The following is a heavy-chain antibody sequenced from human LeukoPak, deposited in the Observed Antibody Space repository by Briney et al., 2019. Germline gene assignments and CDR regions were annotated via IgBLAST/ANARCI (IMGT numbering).Heavy chain of an antibody. CDR1: GGSISSYY. V-gene: IGHV4-59*01. CDR2: VYYSGST. Sequence: PSETLSLTCTASGGSISSYYWSWIRQPPGKGLEWIGYVYYSGSTNYNPSLMSRVTISVDTYKIQFTLKLSSVTAADTSVYYWASGSGSSGYWYWGQGTLVTVPS. J-gene: IGHJ4*02. D-gene: IGHD3-22*01. CDR3: ASGSGSSGYWY.